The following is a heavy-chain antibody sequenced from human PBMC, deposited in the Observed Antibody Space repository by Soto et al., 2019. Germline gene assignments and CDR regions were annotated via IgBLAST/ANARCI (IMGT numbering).Heavy chain of an antibody. CDR3: ARIPVDTYMINWFDP. Sequence: SEAVSLTCIVSGGSVISEDYYWSWIRQPPGKGLEWIGYIYYSGTTNYNPSLKSRVSISLDTSKNQFSLRLTSVTAADTAVYYCARIPVDTYMINWFDPWGQVTPVTVPS. J-gene: IGHJ5*02. CDR2: IYYSGTT. CDR1: GGSVISEDYY. V-gene: IGHV4-61*08. D-gene: IGHD3-16*01.